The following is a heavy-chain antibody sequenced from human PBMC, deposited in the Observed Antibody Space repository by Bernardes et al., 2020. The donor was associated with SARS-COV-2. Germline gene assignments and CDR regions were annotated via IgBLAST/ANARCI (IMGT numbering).Heavy chain of an antibody. CDR3: VTGAWGYFFDH. D-gene: IGHD7-27*01. Sequence: ASVKVSCQVSGYTLSELSMHWVRQAPGKGLEWMGSFDPEDGETIYAQKVQGRVTMSEDTSTDTAYVELSRLRSEDTAVYYCVTGAWGYFFDHWGQGTLVTVSS. CDR1: GYTLSELS. CDR2: FDPEDGET. V-gene: IGHV1-24*01. J-gene: IGHJ4*02.